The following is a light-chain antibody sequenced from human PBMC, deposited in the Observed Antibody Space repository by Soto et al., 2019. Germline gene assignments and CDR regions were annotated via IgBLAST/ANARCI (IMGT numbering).Light chain of an antibody. Sequence: QSALTQPASVSGSPGQSITISCTGTSSDVGGYNYVSWYQQHPGKAPKLMIYAVSNRPSGVSNRFSGSKSGNTASLTISGRQAEDEADSYCSSYTCSSTLVVFGGGTKLTVL. CDR1: SSDVGGYNY. J-gene: IGLJ2*01. CDR3: SSYTCSSTLVV. CDR2: AVS. V-gene: IGLV2-14*01.